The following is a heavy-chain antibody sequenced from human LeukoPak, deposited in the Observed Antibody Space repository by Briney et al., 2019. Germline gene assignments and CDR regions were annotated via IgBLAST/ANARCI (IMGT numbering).Heavy chain of an antibody. Sequence: KSSQTLSLTCTVSGGSISSGSYYWCWIRQPAGKGLEWIGRIYTSGGTNYNPSLKSRVTISVDTSKNQFSLKLSSVTAADTAVYYCARDAVVIDAFDIWGQGTMVTVSS. CDR1: GGSISSGSYY. J-gene: IGHJ3*02. CDR3: ARDAVVIDAFDI. V-gene: IGHV4-61*02. D-gene: IGHD3-22*01. CDR2: IYTSGGT.